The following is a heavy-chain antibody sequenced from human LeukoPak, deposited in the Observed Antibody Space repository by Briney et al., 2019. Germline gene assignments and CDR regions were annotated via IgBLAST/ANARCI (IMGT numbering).Heavy chain of an antibody. V-gene: IGHV3-21*01. J-gene: IGHJ6*02. CDR1: GFTFSTYW. CDR2: ITGSSTYI. D-gene: IGHD3-10*01. CDR3: ARDYSSGIFYGMDV. Sequence: GGSLRLSCAASGFTFSTYWMSWVRQAPGKGLEWVSSITGSSTYIYYSDSVRGRFTISRDNAKNSLYLQMNSLRAEDTAVYYCARDYSSGIFYGMDVWGPGTTVTVSS.